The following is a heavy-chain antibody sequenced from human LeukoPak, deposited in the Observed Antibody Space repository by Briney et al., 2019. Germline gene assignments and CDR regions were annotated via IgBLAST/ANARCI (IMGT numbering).Heavy chain of an antibody. CDR3: TTERGFDP. CDR1: GFTFSNAW. CDR2: MKSKTDGGTT. Sequence: GGSLTLSCAASGFTFSNAWMSWVRQAPGKGLEWVGRMKSKTDGGTTDYAAPVKGRFTISRDDSKNTLYLQMNSLKTEDTAVYYCTTERGFDPWGQGTLVTVSS. V-gene: IGHV3-15*01. J-gene: IGHJ5*02.